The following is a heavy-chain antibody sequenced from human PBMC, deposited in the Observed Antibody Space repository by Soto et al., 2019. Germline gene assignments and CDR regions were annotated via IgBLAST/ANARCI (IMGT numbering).Heavy chain of an antibody. CDR2: IYHSGST. CDR1: AGFLSRDRYS. J-gene: IGHJ5*02. CDR3: ARTLFRRGIWTDP. D-gene: IGHD2-15*01. Sequence: TLSLTCTVSAGFLSRDRYSWCWIRHPPGKGLEWIGYIYHSGSTYYNPSLKSRVTISVRTSKNQFSLKLSSVTAADTAVYYCARTLFRRGIWTDPWGQRPLGTGST. V-gene: IGHV4-30-2*02.